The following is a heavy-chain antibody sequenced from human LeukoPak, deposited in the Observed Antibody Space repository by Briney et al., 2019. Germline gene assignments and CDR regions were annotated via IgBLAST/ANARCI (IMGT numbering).Heavy chain of an antibody. J-gene: IGHJ4*02. Sequence: PGGSLRLSCAASGFTFSSYEMNWVRQAPGKGLEWVSYISSSGSTIYYADSVKGRFTISRDNAKNSLYLQMNSLRAEDTAVYCCARVDILTGDYWGQGTLVTVSS. CDR1: GFTFSSYE. CDR3: ARVDILTGDY. CDR2: ISSSGSTI. V-gene: IGHV3-48*03. D-gene: IGHD3-9*01.